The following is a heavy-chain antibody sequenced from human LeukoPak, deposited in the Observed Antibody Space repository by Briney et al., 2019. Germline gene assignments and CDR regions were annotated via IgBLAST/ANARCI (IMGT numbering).Heavy chain of an antibody. V-gene: IGHV3-23*01. J-gene: IGHJ4*02. D-gene: IGHD2-15*01. Sequence: PGGSLRLSCAASGFTFSSYAMSWVRQAPGKGLEWVSAISGSGGLIYYADSVKGRFTISRDNSKNTLYLQMNSLRADDTAVYYCATPGLVAATLIDYWGQGTLVTVSS. CDR1: GFTFSSYA. CDR3: ATPGLVAATLIDY. CDR2: ISGSGGLI.